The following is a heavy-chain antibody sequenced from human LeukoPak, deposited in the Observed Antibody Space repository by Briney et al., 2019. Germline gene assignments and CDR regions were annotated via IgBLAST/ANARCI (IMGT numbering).Heavy chain of an antibody. V-gene: IGHV1-46*03. CDR3: ARVGTVVTFAFDI. Sequence: ASVKVSCKASGYTFTSYYMHWVRQAPGQGLEWMGIINPSGGSTIYAQKFQGRVTMTADTSTSTVYMELSSLRSEDTAVYYCARVGTVVTFAFDIWGQGTMVTVSS. J-gene: IGHJ3*02. D-gene: IGHD4-23*01. CDR2: INPSGGST. CDR1: GYTFTSYY.